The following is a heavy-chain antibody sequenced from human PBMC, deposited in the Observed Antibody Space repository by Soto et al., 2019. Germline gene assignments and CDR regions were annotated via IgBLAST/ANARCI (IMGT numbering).Heavy chain of an antibody. CDR2: ISGGGGSA. D-gene: IGHD1-20*01. CDR1: GFTFSNYA. V-gene: IGHV3-23*01. Sequence: VQLLESGGGLVQPGGSLRLSCAASGFTFSNYAMTWVRQAPGKGLEWVSVISGGGGSAYYSDSVKGRFTISRDNSKNTLYLQMNSLKADDTAVYYCEKYLSLYNWNDQGYFFDSWGPGKLVTVSS. CDR3: EKYLSLYNWNDQGYFFDS. J-gene: IGHJ4*02.